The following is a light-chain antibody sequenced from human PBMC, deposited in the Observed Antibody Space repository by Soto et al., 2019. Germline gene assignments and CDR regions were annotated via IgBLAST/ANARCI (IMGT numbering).Light chain of an antibody. Sequence: EIVLTKSPATLSVSSEDRVTLSCRGSQIVYTNLAWYQQKPGXXPRLVLYGAATRATGVPARFSASASGTELTLTSSSLHSEDFADYYCQQDNRWPTYTFGHGTK. V-gene: IGKV3-15*01. J-gene: IGKJ2*01. CDR3: QQDNRWPTYT. CDR2: GAA. CDR1: QIVYTN.